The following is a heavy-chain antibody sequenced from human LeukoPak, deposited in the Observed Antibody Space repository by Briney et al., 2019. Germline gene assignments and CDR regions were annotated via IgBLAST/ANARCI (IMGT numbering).Heavy chain of an antibody. D-gene: IGHD3-10*01. Sequence: TSETLSLTCAVSGGSISSGGYSWSWIRQPPGKGLEWIGYIYHSGSTYYNPSLKSRVTISVDRSKNQFSLKLSSVTAADTAVYYCARGYYYGSGSPSPYYYYYYGMDVWGQGTTVTVSS. CDR1: GGSISSGGYS. V-gene: IGHV4-30-2*01. J-gene: IGHJ6*02. CDR2: IYHSGST. CDR3: ARGYYYGSGSPSPYYYYYYGMDV.